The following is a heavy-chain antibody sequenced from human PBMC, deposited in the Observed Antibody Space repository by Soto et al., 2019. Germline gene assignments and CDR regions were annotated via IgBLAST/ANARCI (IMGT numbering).Heavy chain of an antibody. CDR2: TRNKANSYTT. D-gene: IGHD1-26*01. Sequence: GGSLRLSCAASGFTFSDHYMDWVRQAPGKGLEWVGRTRNKANSYTTEYAASVKGRFTISSDHSKNSLYLQTNSLKTEDTAVYYCARPLGATDAFDIWGQGTMVTVSS. J-gene: IGHJ3*02. V-gene: IGHV3-72*01. CDR1: GFTFSDHY. CDR3: ARPLGATDAFDI.